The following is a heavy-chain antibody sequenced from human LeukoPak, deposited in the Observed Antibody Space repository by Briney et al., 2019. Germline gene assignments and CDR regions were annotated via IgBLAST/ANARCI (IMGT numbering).Heavy chain of an antibody. D-gene: IGHD6-6*01. CDR3: ARSIAARTPPDY. Sequence: ASVKVSCKASGYTFTSYYTHWVRQAPGQGLEWMGIINPSGGSTSYAQKFQGRVTMTRDTSTSTVYMELSSLRSEDTAVYYCARSIAARTPPDYWDQGTLVTVSS. CDR2: INPSGGST. V-gene: IGHV1-46*03. CDR1: GYTFTSYY. J-gene: IGHJ4*02.